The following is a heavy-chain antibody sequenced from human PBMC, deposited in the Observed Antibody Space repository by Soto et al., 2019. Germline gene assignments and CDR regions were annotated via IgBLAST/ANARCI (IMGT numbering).Heavy chain of an antibody. Sequence: QVQLVESGGGVVQPGRSLRLSCAASGFTFSHYGIHWVRQAPGKGMEWLAVISYDGSNKHYADSVKGRFTVSRDNSKNPLYLQMNSLRAEDTDVYFCAKYSGKYQGPIDYWGQGTLVTVSS. CDR3: AKYSGKYQGPIDY. CDR1: GFTFSHYG. J-gene: IGHJ4*02. V-gene: IGHV3-30*18. CDR2: ISYDGSNK. D-gene: IGHD1-26*01.